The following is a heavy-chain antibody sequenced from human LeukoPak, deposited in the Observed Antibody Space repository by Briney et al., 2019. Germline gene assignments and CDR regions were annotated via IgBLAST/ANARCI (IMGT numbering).Heavy chain of an antibody. CDR2: ISWNSGSI. D-gene: IGHD2-15*01. V-gene: IGHV3-9*01. J-gene: IGHJ3*02. CDR3: AKDMEVEVDNDAFDI. Sequence: GGSLRLSCAASGFTLDDYAMHWVRQAPGKGLEWVSGISWNSGSIGYADSVKGRFTISRDNAKNSLYLQMNSLRAEDTALYYCAKDMEVEVDNDAFDIWGQGTMVTVSS. CDR1: GFTLDDYA.